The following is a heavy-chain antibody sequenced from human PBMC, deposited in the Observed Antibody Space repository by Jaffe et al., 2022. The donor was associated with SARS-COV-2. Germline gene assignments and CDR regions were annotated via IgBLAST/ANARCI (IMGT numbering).Heavy chain of an antibody. J-gene: IGHJ5*02. D-gene: IGHD1-26*01. V-gene: IGHV3-9*01. Sequence: EVQLVESGGGLVQPGRSLRLSCAASGFTFDDYAMHWVRQAPGKGLEWVSGISWNSGSIGYADSVKGRFTISRDNAKNSLYLQMNSLRAEDTALYYCAKAGERGSYGANWFDPWGQGTLVTVSS. CDR3: AKAGERGSYGANWFDP. CDR1: GFTFDDYA. CDR2: ISWNSGSI.